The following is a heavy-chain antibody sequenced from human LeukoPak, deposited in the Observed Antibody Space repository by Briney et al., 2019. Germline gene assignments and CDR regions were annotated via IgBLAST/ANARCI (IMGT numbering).Heavy chain of an antibody. Sequence: ASVKVSCKASGYTFTAHYMHWVRLAPGQGPEWVGWINPNSGGTNYAQKFQGRVTMTRDTSINTAYMELGSLRADDTAVYYCVGGSRITMIPEIYYDYWGQGTLVTVSS. CDR1: GYTFTAHY. J-gene: IGHJ4*02. V-gene: IGHV1-2*02. CDR3: VGGSRITMIPEIYYDY. D-gene: IGHD3-22*01. CDR2: INPNSGGT.